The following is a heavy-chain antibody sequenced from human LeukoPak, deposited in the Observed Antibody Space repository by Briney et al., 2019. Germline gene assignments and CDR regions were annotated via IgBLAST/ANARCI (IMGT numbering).Heavy chain of an antibody. V-gene: IGHV4-34*01. CDR3: ARAYGDDSSGYYNWFDP. CDR1: GGSFSGYY. Sequence: PPETLSLTCAVYGGSFSGYYWSWIRQPPGKGLEWIGEINHSGSTNYNPSLKSRVTISVDTSKNQFSLKLSSVTAADTAVYYCARAYGDDSSGYYNWFDPWGQGTLVTVSS. CDR2: INHSGST. J-gene: IGHJ5*02. D-gene: IGHD3-22*01.